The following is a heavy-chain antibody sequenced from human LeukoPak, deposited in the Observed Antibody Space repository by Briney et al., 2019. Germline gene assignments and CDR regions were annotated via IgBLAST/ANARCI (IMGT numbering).Heavy chain of an antibody. J-gene: IGHJ3*02. Sequence: NPSETLSLTCTVSGGSINSHYCNWIRQSPGKGLEWIGYIYNSGSINYNPSLKSRVTISVDTSKNQFSLKLSSVTAADTAIYYCATKVRGGFDIWGQGTMVTVSS. D-gene: IGHD2-15*01. CDR2: IYNSGSI. V-gene: IGHV4-59*11. CDR1: GGSINSHY. CDR3: ATKVRGGFDI.